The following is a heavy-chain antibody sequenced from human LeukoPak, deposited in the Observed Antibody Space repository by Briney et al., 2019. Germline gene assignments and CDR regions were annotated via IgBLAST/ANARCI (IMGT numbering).Heavy chain of an antibody. CDR2: MNPNSGNT. V-gene: IGHV1-8*01. D-gene: IGHD6-13*01. CDR3: ARGLGSSRAFDI. J-gene: IGHJ3*02. CDR1: GYTFTSYD. Sequence: ASVKVSCKASGYTFTSYDISWVRQATGQGLEWMGWMNPNSGNTGYAQKFQGRVTMTRNTSISTAYMELSSLRSEDTAVYYCARGLGSSRAFDIWGQGTMVTVSS.